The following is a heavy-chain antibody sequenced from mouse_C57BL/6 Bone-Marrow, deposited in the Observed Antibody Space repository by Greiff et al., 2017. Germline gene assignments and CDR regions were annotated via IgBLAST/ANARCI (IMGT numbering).Heavy chain of an antibody. CDR1: GYTFTSYW. J-gene: IGHJ1*03. Sequence: QVQLQQPGAELVKPGASVTLSCKASGYTFTSYWMHWVKQRPGQGLEWIGMIHPNSGSTNYNEKFKSKATLTVDKSSSTAYMQLSSLTSEDSAVYYCARGGLLRYFDVWGTGTTVTVSS. CDR3: ARGGLLRYFDV. CDR2: IHPNSGST. V-gene: IGHV1-64*01. D-gene: IGHD2-3*01.